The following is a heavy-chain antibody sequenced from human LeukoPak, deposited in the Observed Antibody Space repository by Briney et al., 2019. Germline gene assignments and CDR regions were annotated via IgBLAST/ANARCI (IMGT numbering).Heavy chain of an antibody. Sequence: ASVKVSCKASGGTFSSYAISWVRQAPGQGPEWMGGIIPIFGTVNYAQKFQGRVTITADKSTSTAYVELSSLRSEDTAVYYCARSLFRFLEWSYRSYYYYYMDVWGKGTTVTVSS. CDR3: ARSLFRFLEWSYRSYYYYYMDV. CDR1: GGTFSSYA. D-gene: IGHD3-3*01. J-gene: IGHJ6*03. CDR2: IIPIFGTV. V-gene: IGHV1-69*06.